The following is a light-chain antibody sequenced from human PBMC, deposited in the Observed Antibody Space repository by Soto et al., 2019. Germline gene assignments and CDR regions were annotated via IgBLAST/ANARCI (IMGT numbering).Light chain of an antibody. Sequence: QSALTQPASVSGSPGQSITLSCTGTSSDGGSYNLVSWYQQHPGTAPKLMIYEDNKRASGVSNRFSGSKSGITASLTISVLQAEDEADYYCCSSAGRSTGVFGGGTKLTVL. CDR2: EDN. CDR3: CSSAGRSTGV. CDR1: SSDGGSYNL. J-gene: IGLJ3*02. V-gene: IGLV2-23*01.